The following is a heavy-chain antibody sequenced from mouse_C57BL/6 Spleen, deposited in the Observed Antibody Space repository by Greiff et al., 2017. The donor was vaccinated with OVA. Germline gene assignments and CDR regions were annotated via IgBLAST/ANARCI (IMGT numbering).Heavy chain of an antibody. CDR1: GYTFTSYW. J-gene: IGHJ1*03. V-gene: IGHV1-69*01. CDR2: IDPSDSYT. Sequence: QVQLQQPGAELVMPGASVKLSCKASGYTFTSYWMHWVKQRPGQGLEWIGEIDPSDSYTNYNQKFKGKSTLTVDKSSSTAYMQLSSLTSEDSAVYYCARATITTVVATSYWYFDVWGTGTTVTASS. D-gene: IGHD1-1*01. CDR3: ARATITTVVATSYWYFDV.